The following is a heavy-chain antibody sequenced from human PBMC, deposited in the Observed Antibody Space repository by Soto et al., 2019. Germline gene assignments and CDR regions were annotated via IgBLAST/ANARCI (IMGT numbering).Heavy chain of an antibody. J-gene: IGHJ4*02. CDR2: ISGSGGST. CDR3: EKDLSSGYLPGHDY. D-gene: IGHD3-22*01. CDR1: GFTFSSYA. Sequence: GGSLRLSCAASGFTFSSYAMSWVRQAPGKGLEWVSAISGSGGSTYYADSVKGRFTISRDNSKNTLYLQMNSLRAEDTAVYYCEKDLSSGYLPGHDYWGQGTLVTVSS. V-gene: IGHV3-23*01.